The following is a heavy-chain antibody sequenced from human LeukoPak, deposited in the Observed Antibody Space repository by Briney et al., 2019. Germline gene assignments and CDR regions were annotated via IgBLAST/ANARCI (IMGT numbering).Heavy chain of an antibody. Sequence: GGSLRLSCAASGFTFSSYAMSWVRQAPGKGLEWVSSINTSSSYIYYADSLKGRFTISRDNAKNSLYLQINSLRAEDTAVYYCAELGITMIGGVWGKGTTVTISS. CDR3: AELGITMIGGV. CDR2: INTSSSYI. V-gene: IGHV3-21*01. J-gene: IGHJ6*04. CDR1: GFTFSSYA. D-gene: IGHD3-10*02.